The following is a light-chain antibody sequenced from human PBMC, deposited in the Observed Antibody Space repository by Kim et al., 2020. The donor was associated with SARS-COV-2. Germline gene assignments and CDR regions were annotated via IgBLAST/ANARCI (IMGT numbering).Light chain of an antibody. J-gene: IGLJ7*01. CDR3: SSYTSGSTFV. V-gene: IGLV2-14*03. Sequence: GQSITISCTGTTNDVGGHKYVSWYQHHPGQAPKLMIFDVNNRPSGISYRFSGSKSGNTASLTISGLRDDDEADYYCSSYTSGSTFVFGSGTQLTVL. CDR2: DVN. CDR1: TNDVGGHKY.